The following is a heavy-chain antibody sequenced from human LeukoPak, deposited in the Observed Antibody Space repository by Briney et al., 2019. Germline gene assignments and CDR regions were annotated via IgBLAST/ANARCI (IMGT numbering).Heavy chain of an antibody. CDR2: ISGSSSST. V-gene: IGHV3-23*01. CDR3: AKSRTATPFDY. J-gene: IGHJ4*02. D-gene: IGHD2-15*01. Sequence: PGGSLRLSCVASGFTFSSYAMSWVRQAPGKGLEWVSSISGSSSSTYYADSVKGRFTISRDNSKNALYLQMNSLRAEDTAVYYCAKSRTATPFDYWGQGTLVTVSS. CDR1: GFTFSSYA.